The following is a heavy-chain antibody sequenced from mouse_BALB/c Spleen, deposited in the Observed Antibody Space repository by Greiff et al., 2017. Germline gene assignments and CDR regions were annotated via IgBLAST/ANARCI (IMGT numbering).Heavy chain of an antibody. CDR3: VRGYYYGSSSYYFDY. D-gene: IGHD1-1*01. J-gene: IGHJ2*01. CDR1: GFSLTSYD. Sequence: VQLQQSGPGLVAPSQSLSITCTVSGFSLTSYDISWIRQPQGKGLEWHGVIWTGGGTNYNSAFMSRLSISKDNSKSQVFLKMNSLQTDDTAIYYCVRGYYYGSSSYYFDYWGQGTTLTVSS. V-gene: IGHV2-9-2*01. CDR2: IWTGGGT.